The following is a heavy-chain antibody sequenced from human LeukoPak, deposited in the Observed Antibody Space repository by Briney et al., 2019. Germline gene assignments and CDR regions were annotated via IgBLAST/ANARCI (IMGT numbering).Heavy chain of an antibody. J-gene: IGHJ5*02. V-gene: IGHV4-31*03. D-gene: IGHD2-21*02. CDR1: GGSISSGGYY. CDR3: ARHIVVVTAFDP. Sequence: SETLSLTCTVSGGSISSGGYYWSWIRQHPGKGLEWIGYIYYSGSTYYNPSLKSRVTISADTSKNQFSLKVSSVTAADTAVYYCARHIVVVTAFDPWGQGTLVTVSS. CDR2: IYYSGST.